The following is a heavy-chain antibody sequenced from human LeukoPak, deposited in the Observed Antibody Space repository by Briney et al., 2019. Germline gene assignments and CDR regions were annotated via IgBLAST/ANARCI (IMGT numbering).Heavy chain of an antibody. CDR3: AKQLGYCSDGSCYFPY. CDR1: GFTFSRYA. Sequence: RAGGSLRLSCATSGFTFSRYAMHWVRRAPGKGLEWVALISYDANIGSNKYYADSVQGRFTISRDNSKSTLCLQMNSLRAEDTAVYYCAKQLGYCSDGSCYFPYWGQGTLVTVSS. CDR2: ISYDANIGSNK. J-gene: IGHJ4*02. V-gene: IGHV3-30-3*02. D-gene: IGHD2-15*01.